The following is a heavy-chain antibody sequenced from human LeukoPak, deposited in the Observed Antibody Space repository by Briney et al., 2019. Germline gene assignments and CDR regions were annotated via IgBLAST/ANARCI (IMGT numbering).Heavy chain of an antibody. V-gene: IGHV1-18*01. CDR2: ISAYNGNT. CDR1: GYTFTSYG. Sequence: GASVKVSCKASGYTFTSYGISWVRQAPGQGLEWMGWISAYNGNTNYAQKFQGRVTITADKSTSTAYMELSSLRSEDTAVYYCAMTDGYNSVSDDYWGQGTLVTVSS. D-gene: IGHD5-24*01. CDR3: AMTDGYNSVSDDY. J-gene: IGHJ4*02.